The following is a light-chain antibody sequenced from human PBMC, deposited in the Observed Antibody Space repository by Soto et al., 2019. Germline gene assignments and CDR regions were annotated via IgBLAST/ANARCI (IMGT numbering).Light chain of an antibody. CDR3: QEYQSYSRR. V-gene: IGKV1-5*01. J-gene: IGKJ1*01. Sequence: DIQMTQSPSTLSASVGDGVTITCRASQSIGTWLAWYQQKPGKAPKVLIYDVSTLKSGVPSRFSGSASATEFTLTISSLKPDDFATYYCQEYQSYSRRFGQGTKV. CDR1: QSIGTW. CDR2: DVS.